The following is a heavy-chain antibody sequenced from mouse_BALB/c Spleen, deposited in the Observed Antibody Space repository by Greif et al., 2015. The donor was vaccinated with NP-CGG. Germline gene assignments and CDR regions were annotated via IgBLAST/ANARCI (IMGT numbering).Heavy chain of an antibody. CDR1: GFTFSSFG. Sequence: EVQLQESGGGLVQPGGSRKLSCAASGFTFSSFGMHWVRQAPEKGLEWVAYISSGSSTIYYADTVKGRFTISRDNPKNTLFLQMTSLRSEDTAMYYCARDDYLFFAYWGQGTLVTVSA. J-gene: IGHJ3*01. CDR3: ARDDYLFFAY. V-gene: IGHV5-17*02. CDR2: ISSGSSTI. D-gene: IGHD2-4*01.